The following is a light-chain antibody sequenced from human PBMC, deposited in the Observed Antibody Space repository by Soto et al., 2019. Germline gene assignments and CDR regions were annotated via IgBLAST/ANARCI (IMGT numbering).Light chain of an antibody. Sequence: DIQMTQSPSSLSASLGDRVTITCRASQSISSYLNWYQQKPGKAPKLLIYAASSLQSGVPSRFSGSGSGTDFTLTISSLQPEDFATYYCQQSYSTLSITFGQGTRGD. J-gene: IGKJ5*01. CDR3: QQSYSTLSIT. CDR1: QSISSY. V-gene: IGKV1-39*01. CDR2: AAS.